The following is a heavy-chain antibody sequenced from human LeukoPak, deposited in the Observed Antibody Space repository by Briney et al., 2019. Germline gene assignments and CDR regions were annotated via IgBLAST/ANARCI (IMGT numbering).Heavy chain of an antibody. J-gene: IGHJ6*02. CDR3: AKDNTVTVPTYYYYGMDV. Sequence: GGSLRLSCAASGFTFSSYWMHWVRQAPGKGLVWVSRINSDGSSTSYADSVKGRFTISRDNAKNTLYLQMNSLRAEDTAVYYCAKDNTVTVPTYYYYGMDVWGQGTTVTVSS. D-gene: IGHD4-17*01. CDR2: INSDGSST. CDR1: GFTFSSYW. V-gene: IGHV3-74*01.